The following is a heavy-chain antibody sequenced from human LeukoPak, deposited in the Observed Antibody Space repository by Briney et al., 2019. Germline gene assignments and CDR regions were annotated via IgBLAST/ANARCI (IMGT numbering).Heavy chain of an antibody. CDR3: ARGIELAGNFDY. CDR1: GFTFSSYS. CDR2: ISSSSSYI. J-gene: IGHJ4*02. Sequence: PGGSLRLSCAVSGFTFSSYSMSWVRQAPGKGLEWVSSISSSSSYIYYADSVKGRFTISRDNAKNSLYLQMNSLRAEDTAVYYCARGIELAGNFDYWGQGTLVTVSS. V-gene: IGHV3-21*01. D-gene: IGHD6-19*01.